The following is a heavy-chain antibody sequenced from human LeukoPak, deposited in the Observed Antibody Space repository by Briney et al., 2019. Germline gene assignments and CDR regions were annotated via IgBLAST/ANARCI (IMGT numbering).Heavy chain of an antibody. Sequence: SGRSLRLSCAASGFTFSSYGMHWVRQAPGKGLEWVAVIWYDGSNKYYVDSVKGRFTISRDNAKNSLYLQMNSLRAEDTAVFYCARDGTYTDYDPDFDIWGQGTLVTVSS. D-gene: IGHD5-12*01. CDR1: GFTFSSYG. J-gene: IGHJ4*02. CDR3: ARDGTYTDYDPDFDI. CDR2: IWYDGSNK. V-gene: IGHV3-33*01.